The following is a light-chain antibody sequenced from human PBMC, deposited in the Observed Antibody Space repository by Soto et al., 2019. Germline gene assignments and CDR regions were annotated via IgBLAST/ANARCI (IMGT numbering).Light chain of an antibody. CDR1: SSDVGGYNF. CDR2: EVT. V-gene: IGLV2-14*01. Sequence: QSALTQPASVSGSPGQSITICCTGTSSDVGGYNFVSWYQQYPGKAPKLIIYEVTDRPSGVSNRFSGSKSGSTASLTISGLQAEDEADYYCSSYTRRNTPAFGAGTKLTVL. CDR3: SSYTRRNTPA. J-gene: IGLJ2*01.